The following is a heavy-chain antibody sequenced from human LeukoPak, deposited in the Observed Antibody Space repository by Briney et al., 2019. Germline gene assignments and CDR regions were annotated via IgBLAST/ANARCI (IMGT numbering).Heavy chain of an antibody. CDR2: IYYSGTT. CDR1: GGSISSGGYS. J-gene: IGHJ6*03. V-gene: IGHV4-30-4*07. Sequence: SETLSLTCAVSGGSISSGGYSWSWIRQPPGKGLEWIGYIYYSGTTYYNPSLKSRLTISIDTSKNQFSLKLSSVTAADTAVYYCARIRPSRLYMDVWAKGPRSPSP. CDR3: ARIRPSRLYMDV.